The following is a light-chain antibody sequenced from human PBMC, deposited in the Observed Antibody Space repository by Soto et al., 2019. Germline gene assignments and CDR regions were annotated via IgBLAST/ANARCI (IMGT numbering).Light chain of an antibody. CDR1: QSFSSSY. CDR3: QQFDSSLYT. V-gene: IGKV3-20*01. Sequence: EIVLTQSPGTLSLSPGERATLSCRASQSFSSSYLAWYQQKPGQAPRLLIYATSSRATGIPDRFSGSGSGTDFTLPISRLEPEDFAVYYCQQFDSSLYTFGQGTKVEIK. CDR2: ATS. J-gene: IGKJ2*01.